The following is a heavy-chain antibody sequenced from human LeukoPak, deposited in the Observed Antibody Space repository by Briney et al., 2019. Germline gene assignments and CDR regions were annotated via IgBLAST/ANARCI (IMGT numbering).Heavy chain of an antibody. J-gene: IGHJ4*02. CDR1: GFTFSSYA. V-gene: IGHV3-30-3*01. CDR3: ASSGSYRFDY. CDR2: ISYDGSKK. Sequence: GGSLRLSCAASGFTFSSYAMSWVRQAPGKGLEWVASISYDGSKKYYADSLKGRFTISRDNSKKTLYLQMNSLRAEDTAVYYCASSGSYRFDYWGQGTLVTVSS. D-gene: IGHD1-26*01.